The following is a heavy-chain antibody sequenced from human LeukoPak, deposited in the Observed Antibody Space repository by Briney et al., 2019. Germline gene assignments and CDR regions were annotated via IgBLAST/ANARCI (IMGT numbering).Heavy chain of an antibody. CDR2: INSDGSYT. D-gene: IGHD3-10*01. J-gene: IGHJ4*02. CDR1: GFTFSRYW. Sequence: GGSLRLSCAASGFTFSRYWMYWVRQAPGKGLVWVSRINSDGSYTNYADSVKGRFTISRDSSKNTLYLQMNSLRPEDTAVYYCAKESITMVRGVTCSYDYWGQGTLVTVSS. CDR3: AKESITMVRGVTCSYDY. V-gene: IGHV3-74*01.